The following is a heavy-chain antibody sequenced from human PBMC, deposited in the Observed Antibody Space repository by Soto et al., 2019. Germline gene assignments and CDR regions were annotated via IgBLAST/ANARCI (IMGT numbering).Heavy chain of an antibody. CDR1: GFTFDDYA. D-gene: IGHD5-18*01. Sequence: EAQLVESGGGLVQPGRSLRLSCAASGFTFDDYAMHWVRQAPGKGLEWVSRISWNSGSIGYADSVKGRFTISRDNAKNSLYLQMNSLRAEDTALYYCAKAVGSYGNFDYWGQGTLVTVSS. CDR2: ISWNSGSI. J-gene: IGHJ4*02. CDR3: AKAVGSYGNFDY. V-gene: IGHV3-9*01.